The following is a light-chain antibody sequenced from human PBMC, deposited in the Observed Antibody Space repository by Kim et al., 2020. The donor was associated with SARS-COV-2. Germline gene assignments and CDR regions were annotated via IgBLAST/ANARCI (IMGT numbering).Light chain of an antibody. Sequence: GQRVTISCSGSGSNIGDNYVHWYQQVSGTAPKLLIYNNSQRPSGVPDRFSGSKSGTSASLAISGLRSDDEAEYYCATWDDSVTGPLFGGGTQLTVL. CDR3: ATWDDSVTGPL. J-gene: IGLJ2*01. V-gene: IGLV1-47*02. CDR2: NNS. CDR1: GSNIGDNY.